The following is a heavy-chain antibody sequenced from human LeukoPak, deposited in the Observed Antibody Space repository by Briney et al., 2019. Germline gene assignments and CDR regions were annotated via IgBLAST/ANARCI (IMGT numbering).Heavy chain of an antibody. CDR2: IRNKDNKYIT. CDR3: ARGLGSLLPGY. D-gene: IGHD2-15*01. J-gene: IGHJ4*02. Sequence: PGGSLRLSCAASGFTFSDHYIEWVRQAPGKGLEWVGRIRNKDNKYITDYTASVRGRFTISRDDSENSLYLQMNSLKTEDTAVYYCARGLGSLLPGYWGQGTLVTVSS. CDR1: GFTFSDHY. V-gene: IGHV3-72*01.